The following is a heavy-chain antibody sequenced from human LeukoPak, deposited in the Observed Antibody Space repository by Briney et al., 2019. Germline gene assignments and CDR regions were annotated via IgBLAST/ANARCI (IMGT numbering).Heavy chain of an antibody. CDR3: AKDDIVATIGEYYFDY. J-gene: IGHJ4*02. CDR1: GFTFSSYA. D-gene: IGHD5-12*01. CDR2: ISGSGGST. V-gene: IGHV3-23*01. Sequence: GGSLRLSCAASGFTFSSYAMSWVRQAPGKGLEWVSAISGSGGSTYYADSVKGRFTISRDNSKNTLYLQMNSLRAEDTAVYYCAKDDIVATIGEYYFDYWGQGTLVTVSS.